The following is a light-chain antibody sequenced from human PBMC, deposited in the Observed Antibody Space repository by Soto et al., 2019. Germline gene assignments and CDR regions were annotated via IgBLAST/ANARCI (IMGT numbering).Light chain of an antibody. CDR2: DVN. J-gene: IGLJ6*01. CDR1: SSDVGGYDF. Sequence: QSVLTQPASVSGSPGQSITISCTGTSSDVGGYDFVSWYQHHPGKVPKLIIYDVNIRPSGLSNRFSGSKSGNTASLTISGLQTEDEADYYCSSYTSSHTRVFGTGTKVTVL. V-gene: IGLV2-14*01. CDR3: SSYTSSHTRV.